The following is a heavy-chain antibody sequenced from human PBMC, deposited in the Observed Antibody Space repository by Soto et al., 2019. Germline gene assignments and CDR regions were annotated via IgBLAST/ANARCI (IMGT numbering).Heavy chain of an antibody. CDR3: AKESSSGTTLDY. V-gene: IGHV3-23*01. D-gene: IGHD6-19*01. Sequence: QPGGSLRLSCAASGFTFSSYVMNWVRQAPGKGLEWVSAIGGSGGRTYYAGPVKGRFTISRDNSKNTVYLQMNSLRAEDTAVYYCAKESSSGTTLDYWGQGTLVTVSS. CDR1: GFTFSSYV. CDR2: IGGSGGRT. J-gene: IGHJ4*02.